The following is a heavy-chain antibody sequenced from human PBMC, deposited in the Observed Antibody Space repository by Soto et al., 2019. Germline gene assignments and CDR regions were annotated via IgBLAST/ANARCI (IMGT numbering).Heavy chain of an antibody. D-gene: IGHD6-13*01. CDR2: INPNSGGT. V-gene: IGHV1-2*04. Sequence: GASVKVSCEACGYSFTSYGISWVRQAPGQGLEWMGWINPNSGGTNYAQKFQGWVTMTRDTSISTAYMELSRLRPDDTAVYYCARDPSGSDADIAAAGYYYYGMDVWGQGTTVTVSS. CDR1: GYSFTSYG. J-gene: IGHJ6*02. CDR3: ARDPSGSDADIAAAGYYYYGMDV.